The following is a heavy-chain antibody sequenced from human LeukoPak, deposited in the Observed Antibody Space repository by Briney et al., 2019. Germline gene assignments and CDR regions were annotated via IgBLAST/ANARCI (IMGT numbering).Heavy chain of an antibody. CDR2: ISGSGDST. J-gene: IGHJ4*02. CDR1: GFTFSSYA. V-gene: IGHV3-23*01. CDR3: AREVSSGWYADY. Sequence: GGSLRLSCAASGFTFSSYAMSWVRQAPGKGLEWVSAISGSGDSTYYADSVKGRFTISRDNAKNTLYLQMNSLRAEDTAVYYCAREVSSGWYADYWGQGTLVTVSS. D-gene: IGHD6-19*01.